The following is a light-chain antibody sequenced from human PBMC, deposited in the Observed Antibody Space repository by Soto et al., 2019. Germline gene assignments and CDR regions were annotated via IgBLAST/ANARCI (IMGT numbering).Light chain of an antibody. J-gene: IGKJ2*01. Sequence: DLQMTQSPAILSASVGDRVTITCRASQSISQWLAWYQQKPGKAPKLLIHKASTLQIGVPSRFIGSGSGTEFTLTISSLQPGDFATYFWQQYQTSPYTFGHGTKRDI. V-gene: IGKV1-5*03. CDR3: QQYQTSPYT. CDR2: KAS. CDR1: QSISQW.